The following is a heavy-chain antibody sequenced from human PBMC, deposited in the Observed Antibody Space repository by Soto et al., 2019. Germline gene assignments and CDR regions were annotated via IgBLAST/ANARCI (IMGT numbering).Heavy chain of an antibody. CDR1: GDSVSSNSAA. CDR3: ASSDSSGFGFDY. J-gene: IGHJ4*02. Sequence: SQTLSLTCDISGDSVSSNSAAWNWIRQSPSRGLEWLGRTSYRSKWYNDYAVSVKSRITINPDTSKNQFSLQLNSVTPEDTALYYCASSDSSGFGFDYWGQGTLVTVYS. V-gene: IGHV6-1*01. CDR2: TSYRSKWYN. D-gene: IGHD3-22*01.